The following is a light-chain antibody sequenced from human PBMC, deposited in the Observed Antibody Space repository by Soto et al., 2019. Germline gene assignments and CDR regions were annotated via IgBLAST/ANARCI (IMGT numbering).Light chain of an antibody. V-gene: IGKV3-20*01. J-gene: IGKJ2*01. CDR1: QSVSSSY. Sequence: EIVLTQSTGTLSLSPGERATLSCRASQSVSSSYLAWYQQKPGQAPRLLIYGASSRATGIPDRFSGSGSGTDFTLTISRLEPEDFAVYYCHQYGSSPPRTFGQGTQLEIK. CDR2: GAS. CDR3: HQYGSSPPRT.